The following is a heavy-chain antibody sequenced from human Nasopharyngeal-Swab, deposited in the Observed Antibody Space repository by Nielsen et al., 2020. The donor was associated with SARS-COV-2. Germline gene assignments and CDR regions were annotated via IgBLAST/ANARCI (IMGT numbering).Heavy chain of an antibody. CDR2: INPSGGST. D-gene: IGHD3-22*01. CDR3: ARQLTNDSSGYYYEY. J-gene: IGHJ4*02. V-gene: IGHV1-46*01. CDR1: GFTFSHYF. Sequence: ASVKVSCKASGFTFSHYFIHWVRQAPGQGLEWMGIINPSGGSTTYAQKFQDRVTMTRDTFTSTVYMELTSLRSEDTAMYYCARQLTNDSSGYYYEYWGQGTLVTVSS.